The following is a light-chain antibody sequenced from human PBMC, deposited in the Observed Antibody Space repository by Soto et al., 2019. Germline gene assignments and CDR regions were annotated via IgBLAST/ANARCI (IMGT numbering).Light chain of an antibody. CDR2: GAS. Sequence: SPGTLSLSPGESATLSCRASQSVSSSYLAWYRQKPGQAPRLLIYGASTRATGIPERFSGSGSGTDFALTISRLGPEDFAVYYCQQYGSSPPTFGQGTRLEI. CDR3: QQYGSSPPT. J-gene: IGKJ5*01. V-gene: IGKV3-20*01. CDR1: QSVSSSY.